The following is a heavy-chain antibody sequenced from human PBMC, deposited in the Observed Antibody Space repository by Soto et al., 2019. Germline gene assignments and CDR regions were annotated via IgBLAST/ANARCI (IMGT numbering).Heavy chain of an antibody. J-gene: IGHJ6*02. Sequence: ETQPLPWTVSGGYGRSVSCCCSFIRQPPGKGLEWIGYIYYSGSTTYNPSLKSRVTISVDTSKNQFSLKLSSRTAADTAVYYCARDGNPGPYYSYGMDVRGQPPTVTVPS. D-gene: IGHD4-4*01. CDR1: GGYGRSVSCC. CDR3: ARDGNPGPYYSYGMDV. V-gene: IGHV4-61*01. CDR2: IYYSGST.